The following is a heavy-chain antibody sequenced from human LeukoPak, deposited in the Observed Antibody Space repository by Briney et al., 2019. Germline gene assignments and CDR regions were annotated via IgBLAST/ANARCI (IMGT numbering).Heavy chain of an antibody. Sequence: PSETLSLTCAVYGGSFSGYYWSWIRQPPGKGLEWIGEINHSGSTNYNPSLKSRVTISVDTSKNQFSLKLSSVTAADTAVYYCAGGQWLANFQHWGQGTLVTVSS. CDR2: INHSGST. J-gene: IGHJ1*01. V-gene: IGHV4-34*01. CDR3: AGGQWLANFQH. D-gene: IGHD6-19*01. CDR1: GGSFSGYY.